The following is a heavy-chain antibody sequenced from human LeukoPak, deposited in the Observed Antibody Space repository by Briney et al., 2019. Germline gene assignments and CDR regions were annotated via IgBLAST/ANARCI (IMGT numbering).Heavy chain of an antibody. CDR3: ARGGEPSGWYPT. CDR1: GGAFSIYA. CDR2: IIPIFGTA. D-gene: IGHD6-19*01. J-gene: IGHJ5*02. V-gene: IGHV1-69*06. Sequence: SVKLSFTASGGAFSIYAISWVRQAPGQGREWMGGIIPIFGTANYAQKFQGRVTITADKSTSTAYMELSSLRSEDTAVYYCARGGEPSGWYPTWGQGTLVTVSS.